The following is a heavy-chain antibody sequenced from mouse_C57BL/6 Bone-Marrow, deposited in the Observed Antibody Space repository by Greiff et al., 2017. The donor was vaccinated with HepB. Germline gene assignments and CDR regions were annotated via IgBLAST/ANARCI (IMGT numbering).Heavy chain of an antibody. V-gene: IGHV1-72*01. CDR3: ARGDITTVVAPYFDY. D-gene: IGHD1-1*01. Sequence: QVHVKQSGAELVKPGASVKLSCKASGYTFTSYWMHWVKQRPGRGLEWIGRIDPNSGGTKYNEKFKSKATLTVDKPSSTAYKQLSSLTSEDSAVYYCARGDITTVVAPYFDYWGQGTTLTVSS. CDR1: GYTFTSYW. J-gene: IGHJ2*01. CDR2: IDPNSGGT.